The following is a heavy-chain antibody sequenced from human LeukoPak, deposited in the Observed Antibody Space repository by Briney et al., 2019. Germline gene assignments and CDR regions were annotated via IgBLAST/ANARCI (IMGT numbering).Heavy chain of an antibody. CDR1: GLTFSSHW. V-gene: IGHV3-74*01. Sequence: GGSLRLSCAASGLTFSSHWMHWVRQAPGKGLVWVSRITNDGSSTTYADSVKGRFTISRGNAKNTLYLQMNSLRAEDTAVYYCARDAVDTANAVWGQGTTVTVSS. J-gene: IGHJ6*02. CDR2: ITNDGSST. D-gene: IGHD5-18*01. CDR3: ARDAVDTANAV.